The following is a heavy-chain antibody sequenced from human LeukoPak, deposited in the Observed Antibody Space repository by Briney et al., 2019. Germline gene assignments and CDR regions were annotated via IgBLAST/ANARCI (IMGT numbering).Heavy chain of an antibody. CDR1: GYTFTSYG. Sequence: ASLKVSCKASGYTFTSYGISWVRQAPGQGLEWRRWISAYNGNTNYAQKLQGRVTMTTDTSTSTAYMELRSLRSDDTAVYYCARTVSDSSGYSEAYFDYWGQGTLVTVSS. CDR3: ARTVSDSSGYSEAYFDY. J-gene: IGHJ4*02. CDR2: ISAYNGNT. D-gene: IGHD3-22*01. V-gene: IGHV1-18*01.